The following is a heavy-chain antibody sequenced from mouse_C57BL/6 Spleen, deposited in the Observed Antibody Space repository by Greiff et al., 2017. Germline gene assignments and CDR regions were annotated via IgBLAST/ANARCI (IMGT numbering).Heavy chain of an antibody. D-gene: IGHD1-1*01. CDR1: GFTFSDYY. Sequence: EVQLQESEGGLVQPGSSMKLSCTASGFTFSDYYMAWVRQVPEKGLEWVANINYDGSSTYYLDSLKSRFIISRDNAKNILYLQMSSLKSEDTATYYCAREGEITFDDWGQGTTLTVSS. V-gene: IGHV5-16*01. J-gene: IGHJ2*01. CDR3: AREGEITFDD. CDR2: INYDGSST.